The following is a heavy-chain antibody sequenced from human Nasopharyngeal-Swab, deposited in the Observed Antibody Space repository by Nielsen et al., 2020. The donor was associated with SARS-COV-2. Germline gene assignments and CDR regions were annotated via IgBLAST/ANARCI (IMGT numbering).Heavy chain of an antibody. J-gene: IGHJ4*02. D-gene: IGHD5-18*01. V-gene: IGHV3-33*06. CDR2: IWYDGSNK. CDR3: AKGGSSYAYPFDY. CDR1: GFTFSSYG. Sequence: GESLKISCAASGFTFSSYGMHWVRQAPGKGLEWVAVIWYDGSNKYYADSVKGRFTISRDNSKNTLYLQMNSLRAEDTAVYSCAKGGSSYAYPFDYWGQGTLVTVSS.